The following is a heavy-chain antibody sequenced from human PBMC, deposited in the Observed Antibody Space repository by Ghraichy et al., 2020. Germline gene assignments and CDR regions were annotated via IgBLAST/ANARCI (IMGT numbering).Heavy chain of an antibody. D-gene: IGHD5-24*01. CDR3: ARDGYNHVAYDY. V-gene: IGHV3-23*01. CDR2: INSSGYRT. Sequence: GGSLRLSCAASGFILRNYAMSWVRQAPGKGLEWVSDINSSGYRTDYADSVKGRFTISRDNFKNTLYLELNSPRAEDTAVYYCARDGYNHVAYDYWGQGTLVTVSS. J-gene: IGHJ4*02. CDR1: GFILRNYA.